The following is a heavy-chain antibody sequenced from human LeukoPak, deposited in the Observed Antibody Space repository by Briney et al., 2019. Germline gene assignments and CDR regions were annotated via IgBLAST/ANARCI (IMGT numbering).Heavy chain of an antibody. Sequence: SETLSLTCAVYGGSFSGYYWSWIRQPPGKGLEWIGEINRSGSTNYNPSLKSRVTISVDTSKNQFSLKLSSVTAADTAVYYCARGRGIYDYVWGSYRYTAYFDYWGQGTLVTVSS. V-gene: IGHV4-34*01. CDR1: GGSFSGYY. J-gene: IGHJ4*02. CDR2: INRSGST. D-gene: IGHD3-16*02. CDR3: ARGRGIYDYVWGSYRYTAYFDY.